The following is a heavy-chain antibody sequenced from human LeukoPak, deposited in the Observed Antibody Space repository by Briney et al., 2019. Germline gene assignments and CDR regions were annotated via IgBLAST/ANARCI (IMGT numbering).Heavy chain of an antibody. CDR1: GFTFSSYS. CDR2: IKSENDGGTT. J-gene: IGHJ4*02. CDR3: TRDSGGGYRFEF. Sequence: GGSLRLSCAASGFTFSSYSMNWVRQAPGKGLEWVGRIKSENDGGTTDYAAPVKDRFIISRDDSENTLYLQMNSLQSEDTAVYYCTRDSGGGYRFEFWGQGTLVTVSS. V-gene: IGHV3-15*01. D-gene: IGHD6-25*01.